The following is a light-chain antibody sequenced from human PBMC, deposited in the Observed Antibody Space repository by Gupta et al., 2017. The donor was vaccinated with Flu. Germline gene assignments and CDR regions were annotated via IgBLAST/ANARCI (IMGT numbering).Light chain of an antibody. CDR1: QSVSSSY. CDR2: GAS. Sequence: ERATLSCSASQSVSSSYLAWYQQKPGQAPRLLIYGASSRATGIPDRFSGSGSGTDFTLTISRLEPEDFAVYYCQQYGSAPWTFGQGTKVESK. V-gene: IGKV3-20*01. CDR3: QQYGSAPWT. J-gene: IGKJ1*01.